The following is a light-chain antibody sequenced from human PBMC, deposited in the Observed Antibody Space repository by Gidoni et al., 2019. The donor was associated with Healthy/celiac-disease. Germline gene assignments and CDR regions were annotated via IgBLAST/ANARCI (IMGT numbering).Light chain of an antibody. CDR1: QSISSW. Sequence: DIQMTQSPSTLSASVGDRVTITCRASQSISSWLAWYQQKPGKAPKLLIYDASSLESGVPSRFSGSGSLTEFTITIRSLQPDDFATYYCQQYNSYSWTFGQGTKVEIK. CDR3: QQYNSYSWT. V-gene: IGKV1-5*01. CDR2: DAS. J-gene: IGKJ1*01.